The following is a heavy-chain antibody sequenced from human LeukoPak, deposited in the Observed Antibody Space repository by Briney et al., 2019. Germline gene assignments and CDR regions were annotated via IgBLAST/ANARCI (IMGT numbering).Heavy chain of an antibody. Sequence: PVGSLRLSCAASGFSFDDHGMSWVRQAPGQGLEWVSGITWNGGSTGYADSVKGRFSISRDNAKDSLFLQMNSLRVDDTALYYCVKDRSFNRGEPIDYWGQGTLVVVSS. V-gene: IGHV3-20*04. CDR2: ITWNGGST. CDR3: VKDRSFNRGEPIDY. J-gene: IGHJ4*02. D-gene: IGHD3-16*01. CDR1: GFSFDDHG.